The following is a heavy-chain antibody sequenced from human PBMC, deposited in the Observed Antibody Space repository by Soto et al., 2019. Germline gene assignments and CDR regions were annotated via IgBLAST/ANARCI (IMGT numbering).Heavy chain of an antibody. CDR1: GFSFTNFW. V-gene: IGHV5-51*01. J-gene: IGHJ4*02. CDR2: IYPNDSDY. CDR3: ARLRESYSYANRGESTHYFDY. D-gene: IGHD3-10*01. Sequence: GESLKISCKASGFSFTNFWIGWVRQMPGKGLEWMGVIYPNDSDYIYSPSFQGQVTFSADKSINTAYLQWSSLKASDTATYFCARLRESYSYANRGESTHYFDYWGQGTLVTVSS.